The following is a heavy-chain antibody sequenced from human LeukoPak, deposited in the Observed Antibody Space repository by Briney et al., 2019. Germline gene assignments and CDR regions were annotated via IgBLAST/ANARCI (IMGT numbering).Heavy chain of an antibody. CDR3: ARVQAPGYCTNGVCFYWYFDL. Sequence: PSQTLSLTCTVSGDSISSGSSYWNWIRQPAGKGLEWIGRIYTSGTTNYNPSLKSRVTISVDTSKNQFSLKLSSVTAADTAVYYCARVQAPGYCTNGVCFYWYFDLWGRGTLVTVSS. J-gene: IGHJ2*01. V-gene: IGHV4-61*02. CDR2: IYTSGTT. CDR1: GDSISSGSSY. D-gene: IGHD2-8*01.